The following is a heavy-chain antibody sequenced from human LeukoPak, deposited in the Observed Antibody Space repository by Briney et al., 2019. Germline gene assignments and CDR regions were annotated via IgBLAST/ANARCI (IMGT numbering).Heavy chain of an antibody. Sequence: SETLSLTCTVSGYSISSGYYWGWIRQPPGKGLEWIGSIYHTGGTYYNPSLKSRVTISLDTSKKQFSLKLSSVTAADTAVYYGARDDYYYDTPSRAFDNWGQGTMVTVSS. J-gene: IGHJ3*02. D-gene: IGHD3-22*01. V-gene: IGHV4-38-2*02. CDR1: GYSISSGYY. CDR2: IYHTGGT. CDR3: ARDDYYYDTPSRAFDN.